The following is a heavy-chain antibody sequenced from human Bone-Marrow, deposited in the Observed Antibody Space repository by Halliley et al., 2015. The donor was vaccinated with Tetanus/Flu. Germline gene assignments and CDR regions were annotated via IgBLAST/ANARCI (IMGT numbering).Heavy chain of an antibody. J-gene: IGHJ2*01. CDR3: AKDLRVSFWSFDL. V-gene: IGHV3-23*01. Sequence: VSGIHSRGGATYYADSVKGLFTISRDNSNNMLYLQMNNLGPEDPAFYYCAKDLRVSFWSFDLWCRRAQVTVSS. D-gene: IGHD4-17*01. CDR2: IHSRGGAT.